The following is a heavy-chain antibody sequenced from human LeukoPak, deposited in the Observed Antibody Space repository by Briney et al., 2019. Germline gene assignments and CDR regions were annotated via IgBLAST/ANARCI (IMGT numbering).Heavy chain of an antibody. Sequence: SETLSLTCTVSGYSISSGYYWGWIRQPPGKGLEWIGSINHSGSTYYNPSLKSPVTISLDMSKNQFSLKLRSVTAADTAVYYCARDPYSGLDAFDIWGQGTMVTVSS. D-gene: IGHD4-23*01. J-gene: IGHJ3*02. CDR1: GYSISSGYY. V-gene: IGHV4-38-2*02. CDR2: INHSGST. CDR3: ARDPYSGLDAFDI.